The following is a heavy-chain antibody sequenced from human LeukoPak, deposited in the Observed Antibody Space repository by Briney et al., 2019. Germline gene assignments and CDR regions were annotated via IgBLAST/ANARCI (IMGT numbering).Heavy chain of an antibody. D-gene: IGHD3-3*01. CDR1: GYAFISYY. J-gene: IGHJ6*03. CDR2: INPSGGDT. Sequence: GASVKVSCKASGYAFISYYIHWVRQAPGQGLEWMGIINPSGGDTNYAQKFQGRVTMTRDTSTSTVYMELSSLRSADTAVYYCARGPRFLEWLFQGYYMDVWGKGTPVTVSS. CDR3: ARGPRFLEWLFQGYYMDV. V-gene: IGHV1-46*01.